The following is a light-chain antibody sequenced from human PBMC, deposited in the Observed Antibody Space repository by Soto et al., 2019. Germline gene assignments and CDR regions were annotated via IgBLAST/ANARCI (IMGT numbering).Light chain of an antibody. CDR2: AAS. J-gene: IGKJ1*01. CDR3: QQSYNTPWT. V-gene: IGKV1-39*01. Sequence: DIQMTQSPSSLSASVGDRVTITCRASQSIANYLSWYQQIPGKAPKLLIFAASTLRSGVSSRFSGSGSGTDYTLTISSLQPEEFATYYCQQSYNTPWTFGQGTKVEIK. CDR1: QSIANY.